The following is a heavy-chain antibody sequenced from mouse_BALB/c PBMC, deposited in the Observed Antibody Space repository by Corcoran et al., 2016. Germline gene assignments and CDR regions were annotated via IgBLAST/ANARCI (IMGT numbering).Heavy chain of an antibody. CDR2: INTETGEP. J-gene: IGHJ3*01. D-gene: IGHD3-2*01. CDR3: GPTARATPFAY. Sequence: QIQLVQSGPELKKHGETVKISCKASGYTFTDYSMHWGKQAPGKGLKGMGWINTETGEPTYADDFKGRFAFSLETSASTAYLQINNLKNEDTATYFCGPTARATPFAYWGQGTLVTVSA. V-gene: IGHV9-2-1*01. CDR1: GYTFTDYS.